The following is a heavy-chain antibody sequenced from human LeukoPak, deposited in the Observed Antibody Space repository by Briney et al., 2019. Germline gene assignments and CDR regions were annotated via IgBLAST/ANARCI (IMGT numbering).Heavy chain of an antibody. D-gene: IGHD2-15*01. J-gene: IGHJ4*02. CDR3: AKSVVVITFRFDD. V-gene: IGHV3-23*01. CDR1: GFTFNGYV. Sequence: GGSLRLSCAASGFTFNGYVMSWVRQAPGKGLEWVSAINGGGSNTYYADPVKGRFTISRDNSKNMLYLQMNSLRADDTAIYYCAKSVVVITFRFDDWGQGALVTVSS. CDR2: INGGGSNT.